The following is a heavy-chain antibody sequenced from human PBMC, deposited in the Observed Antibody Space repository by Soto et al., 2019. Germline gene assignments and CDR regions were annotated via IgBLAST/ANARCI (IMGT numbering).Heavy chain of an antibody. CDR1: GFTVSSNY. J-gene: IGHJ4*02. Sequence: GGSLRLSCAASGFTVSSNYMSWVRQAPGKGLEWVSVSYSGGSTYYADSVKGRFTISRHNSKNTMYLQMNSLRAEDTAVYYCARELGDYDNYWGQGTLVTVSS. D-gene: IGHD4-17*01. CDR3: ARELGDYDNY. V-gene: IGHV3-53*04. CDR2: SYSGGST.